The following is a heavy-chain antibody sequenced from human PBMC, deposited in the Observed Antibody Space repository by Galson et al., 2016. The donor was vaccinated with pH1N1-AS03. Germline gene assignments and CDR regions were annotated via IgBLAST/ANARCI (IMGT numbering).Heavy chain of an antibody. CDR3: VIMWKPTVLDI. CDR1: GGTFSSYA. V-gene: IGHV1-69*04. D-gene: IGHD3-16*01. CDR2: IIPILGMT. J-gene: IGHJ3*02. Sequence: SVKVSCKASGGTFSSYAFSWVRQAPGQGLEWMGRIIPILGMTNYAQKFQGRVTITADTSTSTAYMELGSLTSEDTAVYYCVIMWKPTVLDIWGQGTLVSVSS.